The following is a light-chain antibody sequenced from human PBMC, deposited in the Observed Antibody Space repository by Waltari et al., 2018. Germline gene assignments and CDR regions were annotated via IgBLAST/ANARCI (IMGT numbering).Light chain of an antibody. CDR1: QCINIW. Sequence: DIQMTQSPSNLSAFVGDRVTITCRARQCINIWLAWYQQKSGKAPKALGYEASILESGGPSRFGGSWSGTEFNLPISSLQAEDFVTYYWQQYNSYSPYTFGQGTKLEMK. CDR2: EAS. V-gene: IGKV1-5*03. J-gene: IGKJ2*01. CDR3: QQYNSYSPYT.